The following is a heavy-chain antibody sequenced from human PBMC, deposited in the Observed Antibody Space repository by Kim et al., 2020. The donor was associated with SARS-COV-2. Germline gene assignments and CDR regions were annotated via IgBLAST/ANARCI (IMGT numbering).Heavy chain of an antibody. Sequence: SETLSLTCTVSGGSISSSSYYWGWIRQPPGKGLEWIGSIYYSGSTYYNPSLKSRVTISVDTSKNQFSLKLSSVTAADTAVYYCARVSGGYGSGSYLYYVDYWGQGTLVTVSS. J-gene: IGHJ4*02. CDR3: ARVSGGYGSGSYLYYVDY. V-gene: IGHV4-39*07. CDR2: IYYSGST. D-gene: IGHD3-10*01. CDR1: GGSISSSSYY.